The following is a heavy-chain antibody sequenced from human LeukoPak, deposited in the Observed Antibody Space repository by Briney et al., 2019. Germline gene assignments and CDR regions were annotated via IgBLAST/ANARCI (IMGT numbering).Heavy chain of an antibody. Sequence: SETLSLTCTVSGYSISSGYYWVWIRQPPGKGLEWIGSIYRSGSTNYNPSLKSRVAISVDTSQNQFSLKVNSVTAADTAVYYCARGDCSSTICYSPMDVWGKGTTVTVSS. J-gene: IGHJ6*03. CDR1: GYSISSGYY. CDR2: IYRSGST. V-gene: IGHV4-38-2*02. CDR3: ARGDCSSTICYSPMDV. D-gene: IGHD2-2*01.